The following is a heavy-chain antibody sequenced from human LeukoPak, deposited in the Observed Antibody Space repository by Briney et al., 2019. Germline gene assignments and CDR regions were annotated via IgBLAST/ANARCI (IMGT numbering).Heavy chain of an antibody. V-gene: IGHV3-30*04. J-gene: IGHJ5*02. CDR2: ISYDGGSK. Sequence: GGSLRLSCAASGFIFSNYAMHWARQAPGKGLEWVAVISYDGGSKNYADSVKGRFTISRDSSKNTLYLQMNSLRTEDTAVYYCARDRTVTTSWFDPWGQGTLVTVSS. CDR3: ARDRTVTTSWFDP. CDR1: GFIFSNYA. D-gene: IGHD4-17*01.